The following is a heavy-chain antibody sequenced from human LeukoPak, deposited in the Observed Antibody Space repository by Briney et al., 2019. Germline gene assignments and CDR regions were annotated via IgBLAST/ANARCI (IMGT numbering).Heavy chain of an antibody. CDR2: INPSGGTT. Sequence: GASVTVSCKASGYTFTTYYIHWVRQAPGQGLEWVGIINPSGGTTTYAQKLQGRVTMTRDTSTSTVYMELSSLRSDDTAVYYCTRDKGGSYSDYWGQGTLVTVSS. V-gene: IGHV1-46*01. J-gene: IGHJ4*02. CDR1: GYTFTTYY. CDR3: TRDKGGSYSDY. D-gene: IGHD1-26*01.